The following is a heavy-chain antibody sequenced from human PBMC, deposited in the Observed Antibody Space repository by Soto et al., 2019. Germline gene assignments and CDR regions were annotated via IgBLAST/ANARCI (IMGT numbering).Heavy chain of an antibody. J-gene: IGHJ6*03. CDR2: INSDGSVS. D-gene: IGHD2-15*01. Sequence: EVQLVESGGGLVQPGGSLRLSCAASGFTFSNYWMYWVRQAPGKGLEWVSRINSDGSVSSYADSVKGRLTISRDNVKNPRYLQMDSLRAEDTAVYYCARGDCVGGTCYSLAGSFYYYMDVWGKGTTVTVFS. CDR3: ARGDCVGGTCYSLAGSFYYYMDV. V-gene: IGHV3-74*02. CDR1: GFTFSNYW.